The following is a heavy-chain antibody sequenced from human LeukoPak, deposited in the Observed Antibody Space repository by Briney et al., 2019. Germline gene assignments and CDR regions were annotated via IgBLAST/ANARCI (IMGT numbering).Heavy chain of an antibody. CDR1: GFTFSSYA. CDR2: ISYDGSNK. Sequence: GGSLRLSCAASGFTFSSYAMHWVRQAPGKGLEWVAVISYDGSNKYYADSVKGRFTISRDNSKNTLYLQMNSLRAEDTAVYYCARGPLRAFAHYYGMDVWGKGTTVTVSS. V-gene: IGHV3-30*04. D-gene: IGHD3-16*01. J-gene: IGHJ6*04. CDR3: ARGPLRAFAHYYGMDV.